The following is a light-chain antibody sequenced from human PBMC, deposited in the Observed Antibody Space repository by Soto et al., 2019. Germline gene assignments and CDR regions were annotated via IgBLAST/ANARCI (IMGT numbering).Light chain of an antibody. V-gene: IGKV1-5*01. J-gene: IGKJ5*01. CDR2: DAS. Sequence: DIQMTQSPSALSAYIGDTVTITCRASQSISRWLAWYQQEPGKAPKLLICDASSLESGVPSRFSGTGSGTEFTLTISSLKSEEDGVYYCQQYKACPPITFGQGTRLEIK. CDR3: QQYKACPPIT. CDR1: QSISRW.